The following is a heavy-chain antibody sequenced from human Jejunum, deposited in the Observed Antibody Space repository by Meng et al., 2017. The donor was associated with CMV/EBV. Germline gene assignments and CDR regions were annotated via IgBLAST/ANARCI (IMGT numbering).Heavy chain of an antibody. D-gene: IGHD2-21*02. CDR2: VIPILGIT. Sequence: VSCKASGGTFGTYPVGWVRQAPGQMLEWMGRVIPILGITNYAQKFQDRITITADKSTGTAYMELSSLRSDDTAMYYCARDSSVTYWGQGTLVTVSS. CDR1: GGTFGTYP. J-gene: IGHJ4*02. CDR3: ARDSSVTY. V-gene: IGHV1-69*04.